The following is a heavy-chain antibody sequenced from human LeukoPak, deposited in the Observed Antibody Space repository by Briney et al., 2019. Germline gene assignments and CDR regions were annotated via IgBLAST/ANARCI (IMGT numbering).Heavy chain of an antibody. CDR1: GGSISSYY. D-gene: IGHD3-22*01. J-gene: IGHJ4*02. V-gene: IGHV4-4*07. Sequence: KPSETLSLTCTVSGGSISSYYWSWIRHPATKGLEWIGRIYTSGSTNYNPSLKSRVTMSVDTSKNQFSLKLSSVTAADFVFQAEDGIRYDSSGYFENYWGQGTLVTVSS. CDR3: DGIRYDSSGYFENY. CDR2: IYTSGST.